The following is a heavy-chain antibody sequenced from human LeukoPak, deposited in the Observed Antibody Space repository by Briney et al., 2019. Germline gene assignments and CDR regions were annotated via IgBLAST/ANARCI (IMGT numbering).Heavy chain of an antibody. CDR3: AKVSAVGTVRAARDY. J-gene: IGHJ4*02. CDR1: GFTFSSYA. CDR2: LGGSGGGT. Sequence: GGSLRLSCAASGFTFSSYAMSWVRQAPGKGLEWVSDLGGSGGGTYYADSVKGRFTISRDNSKNTLYLQMKNLRLDDTAIYYCAKVSAVGTVRAARDYWGQGTLVTVSS. V-gene: IGHV3-23*01. D-gene: IGHD6-25*01.